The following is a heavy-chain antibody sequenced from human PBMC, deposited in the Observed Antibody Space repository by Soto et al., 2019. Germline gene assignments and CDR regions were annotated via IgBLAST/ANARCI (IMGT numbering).Heavy chain of an antibody. CDR1: GFTFGRYA. J-gene: IGHJ4*02. V-gene: IGHV3-7*01. CDR2: IRGSGSKT. D-gene: IGHD3-10*01. CDR3: ARERSRALDY. Sequence: PGGSLRLSCAASGFTFGRYAMSWVRQAPGKGLEWVANIRGSGSKTYYLDSVKGRFTISRDNAKNSLYLQMNSLRGEDTAVYYCARERSRALDYWGQGSLVTVSS.